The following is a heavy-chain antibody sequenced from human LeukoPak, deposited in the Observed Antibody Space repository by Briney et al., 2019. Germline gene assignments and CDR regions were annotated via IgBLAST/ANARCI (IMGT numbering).Heavy chain of an antibody. Sequence: PSETLSLTCTVSGGSINSFYWSWIRQPPGKGLEWLAYIYYSGSTNYNPSLRSRVTISIETSKDQFSLELNSVTAADTAIYYCARHLSVSTTTSSWYDAFDLWGQGTMVTVSS. CDR2: IYYSGST. CDR1: GGSINSFY. V-gene: IGHV4-59*08. D-gene: IGHD6-13*01. J-gene: IGHJ3*01. CDR3: ARHLSVSTTTSSWYDAFDL.